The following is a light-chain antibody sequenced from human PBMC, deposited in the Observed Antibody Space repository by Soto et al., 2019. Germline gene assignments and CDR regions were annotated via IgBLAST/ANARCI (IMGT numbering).Light chain of an antibody. Sequence: DIQMTQSPSSVSASVGDRVTITCRASQDISVWLAWYQQKPGKAPKLLIYAASNLQTGVPSRFSGSASGTDFTLSINSLQPEDFATYYCQQANSFPRTFGPGTKVDVK. J-gene: IGKJ3*01. CDR3: QQANSFPRT. CDR2: AAS. CDR1: QDISVW. V-gene: IGKV1D-12*01.